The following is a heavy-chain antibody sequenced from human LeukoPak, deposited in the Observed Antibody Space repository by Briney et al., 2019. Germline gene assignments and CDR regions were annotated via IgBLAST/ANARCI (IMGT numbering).Heavy chain of an antibody. Sequence: GGSLRLSCAASRFTFSDYYMSWIRQAPGKGLEWVSYISSSGSTIYYADSVKGRFTISRDNAKNSLYLQMNSLRAEDTAVYYCARDRVVVVPAAISYYYYYYGMDVWGQGTTVTVSS. J-gene: IGHJ6*02. V-gene: IGHV3-11*01. CDR2: ISSSGSTI. CDR3: ARDRVVVVPAAISYYYYYYGMDV. D-gene: IGHD2-2*02. CDR1: RFTFSDYY.